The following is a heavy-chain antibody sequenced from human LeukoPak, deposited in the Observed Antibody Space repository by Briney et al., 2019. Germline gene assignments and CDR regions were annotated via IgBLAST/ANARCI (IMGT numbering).Heavy chain of an antibody. J-gene: IGHJ4*02. V-gene: IGHV3-23*01. CDR2: ISEGVGNT. Sequence: GGSLRLSCAASGFTFTNYAMTWVRQAPGKGPEWVSGISEGVGNTYYADSVKGRFTISRDHSKNTLYLQMNSLRAEDTALYYCAKREKGTTGRFFDYWGQGTLVTVSS. D-gene: IGHD4-17*01. CDR3: AKREKGTTGRFFDY. CDR1: GFTFTNYA.